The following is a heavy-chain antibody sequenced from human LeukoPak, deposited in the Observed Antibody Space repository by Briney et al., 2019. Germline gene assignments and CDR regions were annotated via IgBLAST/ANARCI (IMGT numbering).Heavy chain of an antibody. CDR3: ARGEREDQNCSSTSCYTNWFDP. D-gene: IGHD2-2*02. CDR1: GGSFSGYY. J-gene: IGHJ5*02. CDR2: INHSGST. Sequence: SVTLSLTCAVYGGSFSGYYWSWIRQPPGKGLEWIGEINHSGSTNYNPSLKSRVTISVDTSKNQFSLKLSSVTAADTAVYYCARGEREDQNCSSTSCYTNWFDPWGQGTLVTVSS. V-gene: IGHV4-34*01.